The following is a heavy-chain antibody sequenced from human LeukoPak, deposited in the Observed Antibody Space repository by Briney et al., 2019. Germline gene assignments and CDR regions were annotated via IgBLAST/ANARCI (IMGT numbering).Heavy chain of an antibody. CDR1: GFXFSRFW. D-gene: IGHD3-22*01. V-gene: IGHV3-74*01. CDR2: INSDGSTA. J-gene: IGHJ5*02. CDR3: ARGTMIQGDNWFDP. Sequence: GGSLRLSCAASGFXFSRFWIHWVRQAPGKGLMWVSRINSDGSTATYADSVKGRFTISRDNAKDTLYLEMSSLRAEDTAVYYCARGTMIQGDNWFDPWGQGTLVTVSS.